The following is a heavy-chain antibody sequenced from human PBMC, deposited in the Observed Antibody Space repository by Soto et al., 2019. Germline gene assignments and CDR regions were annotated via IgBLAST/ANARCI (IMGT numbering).Heavy chain of an antibody. Sequence: EVQLVESGGGLAQPGGSLRLSCVGSGFSFSDHHMDWVRQAPGKGLEWVGRARNRAGSYTTEYAASVKGSFTISRDDSKNSLYVQMNSLKTEDTAVYYCSNSPVGKIGSGWGQGTLVTVSS. CDR1: GFSFSDHH. J-gene: IGHJ4*02. CDR2: ARNRAGSYTT. V-gene: IGHV3-72*01. CDR3: SNSPVGKIGSG. D-gene: IGHD6-13*01.